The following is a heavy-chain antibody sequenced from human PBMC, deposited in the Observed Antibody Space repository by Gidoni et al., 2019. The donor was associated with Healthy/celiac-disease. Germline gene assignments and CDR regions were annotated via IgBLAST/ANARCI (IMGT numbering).Heavy chain of an antibody. D-gene: IGHD2-2*01. J-gene: IGHJ5*02. CDR1: GYTFTSYY. V-gene: IGHV1-46*03. Sequence: QVQLVQARAEVKKPGASVKVSCKASGYTFTSYYMHWVRQAPGQGLEWMGIINPSGGSTSYANKFQGRVSIIRKTLKSTVNMVLRSLRSEYTAVYYGDISSVVAAAMRLWNWFDPWGQGTLVTVSS. CDR2: INPSGGST. CDR3: DISSVVAAAMRLWNWFDP.